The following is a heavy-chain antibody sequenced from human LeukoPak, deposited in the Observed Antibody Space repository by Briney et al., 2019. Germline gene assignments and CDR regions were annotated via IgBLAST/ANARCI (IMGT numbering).Heavy chain of an antibody. CDR2: IIPNSGGT. CDR1: GYTFTAYY. V-gene: IGHV1-2*02. J-gene: IGHJ4*02. Sequence: ASVRVSCKASGYTFTAYYVHWVRQAPGQGLEWMGWIIPNSGGTNYAQKFQGRVTVTRDTSISTAYMELNGLRSDDTAVYYCVSGSYKFWGQETLVTVSS. CDR3: VSGSYKF. D-gene: IGHD3-10*01.